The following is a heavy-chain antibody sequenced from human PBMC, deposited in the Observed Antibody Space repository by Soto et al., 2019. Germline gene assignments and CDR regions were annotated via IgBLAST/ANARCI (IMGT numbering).Heavy chain of an antibody. V-gene: IGHV4-30-4*02. CDR2: IYYSGST. CDR3: ARAMVRGGKDY. Sequence: SETLSPTCTVSGGSISSYYWSWIRQPPGKGLEWIGYIYYSGSTYYNPSLKSRVTISVDTSKNQFSLKLSSVTAADTAVYYCARAMVRGGKDYWGQGTLVTSPQ. CDR1: GGSISSYY. D-gene: IGHD3-10*01. J-gene: IGHJ4*02.